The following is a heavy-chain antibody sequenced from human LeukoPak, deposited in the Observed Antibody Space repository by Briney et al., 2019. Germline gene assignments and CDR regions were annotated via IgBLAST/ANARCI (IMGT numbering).Heavy chain of an antibody. D-gene: IGHD3-16*02. CDR1: GDSISSSNW. CDR2: IYHSGST. V-gene: IGHV4-4*02. CDR3: ARYDVWGTYRAFDY. J-gene: IGHJ4*02. Sequence: SETLSLTCAVSGDSISSSNWWSWVRQPPGQGLEWIGEIYHSGSTYYNPSLKSRVTISVDTSKNQFSLKLSSVTAADTAVYYCARYDVWGTYRAFDYWGQGTLVTVSS.